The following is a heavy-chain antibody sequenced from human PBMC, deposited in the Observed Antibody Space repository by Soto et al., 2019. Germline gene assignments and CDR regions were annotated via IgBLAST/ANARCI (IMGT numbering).Heavy chain of an antibody. CDR2: IIPIFGTA. CDR3: ARAPYDSSGYYPEYFQH. CDR1: GGTFSSYA. Sequence: ASVQVSCKASGGTFSSYAISWVRQAPGQGLEWMGGIIPIFGTASYAQKFQGRVTITADESTSTAYMELSSLRSEDTAVYYCARAPYDSSGYYPEYFQHWGQGTLVTVSS. V-gene: IGHV1-69*13. D-gene: IGHD3-22*01. J-gene: IGHJ1*01.